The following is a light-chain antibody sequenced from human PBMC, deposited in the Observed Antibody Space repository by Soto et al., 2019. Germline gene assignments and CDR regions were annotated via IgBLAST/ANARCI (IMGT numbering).Light chain of an antibody. J-gene: IGKJ1*01. V-gene: IGKV3-15*01. Sequence: EIVMTQSPATLSVSPVERATLSCRASQSVRNNLAWYQKKPGQAPRLLIYGASTRATGIPARFSGSGSGTEFTLTISSLQSEDFAVYYCQQYNNWWTFGQGTKVEIK. CDR1: QSVRNN. CDR2: GAS. CDR3: QQYNNWWT.